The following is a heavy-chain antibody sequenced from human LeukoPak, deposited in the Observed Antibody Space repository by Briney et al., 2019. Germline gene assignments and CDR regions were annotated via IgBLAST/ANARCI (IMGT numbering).Heavy chain of an antibody. J-gene: IGHJ3*02. CDR3: ARVWGDREAFDI. V-gene: IGHV4-59*01. CDR1: GGSISSYY. D-gene: IGHD3-16*01. Sequence: SETLSLTCTVSGGSISSYYWSWIRQPPGKGLEWIGYIYYSGSTNYNPPLKSRVTISVDTSKNQFSLKLSSVTAADTAVYYCARVWGDREAFDIWGQGTMVTVSS. CDR2: IYYSGST.